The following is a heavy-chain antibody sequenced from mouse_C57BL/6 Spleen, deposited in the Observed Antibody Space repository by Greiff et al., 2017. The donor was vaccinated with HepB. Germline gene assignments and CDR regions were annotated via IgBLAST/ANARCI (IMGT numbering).Heavy chain of an antibody. CDR3: TREGGSSGYVRFFAY. V-gene: IGHV1-15*01. CDR2: IDPETGGT. J-gene: IGHJ3*01. CDR1: GYTFTDYE. Sequence: VKLMESGAELVRPGASVTLSCKASGYTFTDYEMHWVKQTPVHGLEWIGAIDPETGGTAYNQKFKGKAILTADKSSSTAYMELRSLTSEDSAVYYCTREGGSSGYVRFFAYWGQGTLVTVSA. D-gene: IGHD3-2*02.